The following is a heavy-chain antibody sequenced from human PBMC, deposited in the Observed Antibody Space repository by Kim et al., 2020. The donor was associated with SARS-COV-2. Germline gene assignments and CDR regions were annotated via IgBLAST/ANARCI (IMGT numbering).Heavy chain of an antibody. Sequence: GGYLRLSCAASGFTFSSYSMNWVRQAPGKGLEWVSSISSSSSYIYYADSVKGRFTISRDNAKNSLYLQMNSLRAEDTAVYYCARERINHVGLDVWGQGTTVTVSS. CDR1: GFTFSSYS. CDR3: ARERINHVGLDV. CDR2: ISSSSSYI. J-gene: IGHJ6*02. D-gene: IGHD2-15*01. V-gene: IGHV3-21*01.